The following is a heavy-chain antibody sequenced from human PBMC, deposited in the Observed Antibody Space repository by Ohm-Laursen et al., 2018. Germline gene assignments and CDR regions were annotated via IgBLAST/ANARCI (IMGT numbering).Heavy chain of an antibody. CDR3: ARDQGLFDSSGYYGY. CDR1: GYTFSNYY. Sequence: ASVKVSCKASGYTFSNYYMHWVRQAPGQGLEWMGIINPNDGSTSYAQKFQGRVTMTRDTSTGTVYMDLSSLRSEDTAVYYCARDQGLFDSSGYYGYWGQGTLVTVSS. CDR2: INPNDGST. V-gene: IGHV1-46*01. J-gene: IGHJ4*02. D-gene: IGHD3-22*01.